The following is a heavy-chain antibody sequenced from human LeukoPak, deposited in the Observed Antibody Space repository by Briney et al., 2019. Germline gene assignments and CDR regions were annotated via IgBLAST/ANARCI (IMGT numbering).Heavy chain of an antibody. CDR2: IYDSGST. CDR1: GGSVSSGSYY. Sequence: SETLSLTCTVSGGSVSSGSYYWSWIRQPPGKGLEWIGYIYDSGSTYCNPSLKSRITISVDTSENRFSLKLSSVTATDTAVYYCARDCSGGSCYGAFDIWGQGTMVTVSS. D-gene: IGHD2-15*01. CDR3: ARDCSGGSCYGAFDI. J-gene: IGHJ3*02. V-gene: IGHV4-30-4*01.